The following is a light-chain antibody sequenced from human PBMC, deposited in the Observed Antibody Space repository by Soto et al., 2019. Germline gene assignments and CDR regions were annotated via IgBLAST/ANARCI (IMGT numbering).Light chain of an antibody. V-gene: IGKV1-5*03. CDR3: QQYHIYSGT. CDR1: QTIDSW. Sequence: DIQMTQSPSTLSASVGDRVTLTCRASQTIDSWLAWYQQRPGKPPNLLIYKASTLASGVPSRFGGSGAGTEFTLTINSLQPDDFATYYCQQYHIYSGTFGQGTKVEI. CDR2: KAS. J-gene: IGKJ1*01.